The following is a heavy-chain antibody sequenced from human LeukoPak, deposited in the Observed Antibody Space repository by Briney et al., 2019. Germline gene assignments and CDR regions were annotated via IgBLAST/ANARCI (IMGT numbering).Heavy chain of an antibody. D-gene: IGHD1-26*01. CDR3: ARLGRSTAVLDY. Sequence: PGGSLRLSCAASGFTFDDYAMHWVRQAPGKGLEWVSGISWNSGSIGYADSVKGRFTISRDNAKNTLYLQMNSLRAEDTAVYYCARLGRSTAVLDYWGQGSLVTVS. J-gene: IGHJ4*02. CDR2: ISWNSGSI. CDR1: GFTFDDYA. V-gene: IGHV3-9*01.